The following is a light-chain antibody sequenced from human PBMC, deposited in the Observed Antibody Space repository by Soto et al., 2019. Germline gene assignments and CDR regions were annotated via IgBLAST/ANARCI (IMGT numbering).Light chain of an antibody. V-gene: IGKV1-39*01. J-gene: IGKJ1*01. CDR1: QTISTY. Sequence: IQMTQSPSSLAASVGDRITITCRASQTISTYVNWYRQKSGAAPELLLYDASTLQSGVPSRFSGGASGTDFTLTISSLQLEDFATYYCQQTYNTPLTFGQGTKVEIK. CDR3: QQTYNTPLT. CDR2: DAS.